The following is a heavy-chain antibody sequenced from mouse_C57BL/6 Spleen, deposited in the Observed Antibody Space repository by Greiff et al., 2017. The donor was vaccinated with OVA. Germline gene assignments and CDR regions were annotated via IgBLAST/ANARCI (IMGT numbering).Heavy chain of an antibody. J-gene: IGHJ4*01. CDR2: IDPSDSYT. V-gene: IGHV1-69*01. Sequence: QVQLQQPGAELVMPGASVKLSCKASGYTFTSYWMHWVKQRPGQGLEWIGEIDPSDSYTNYNQKFKGKSTLTVDKSSSTAYMQLSSLTSEDSAVYYCARAMGGNYGGAMDYWGQGTSVTVSS. D-gene: IGHD2-1*01. CDR1: GYTFTSYW. CDR3: ARAMGGNYGGAMDY.